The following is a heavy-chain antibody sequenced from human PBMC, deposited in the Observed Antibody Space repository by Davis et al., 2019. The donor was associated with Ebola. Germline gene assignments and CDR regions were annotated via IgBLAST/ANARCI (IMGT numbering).Heavy chain of an antibody. CDR1: GFTFSSYA. D-gene: IGHD6-13*01. J-gene: IGHJ6*03. CDR2: ISGSGGST. V-gene: IGHV3-23*01. CDR3: AGVISSSHLWYMDV. Sequence: PAGSLRLSCAASGFTFSSYAMSWVRQAPGKGLEWVPAISGSGGSTYYADSVKARFTISRDNAKNSLYLQMNSLRAEDTAVYYCAGVISSSHLWYMDVWGKGTTVTVSS.